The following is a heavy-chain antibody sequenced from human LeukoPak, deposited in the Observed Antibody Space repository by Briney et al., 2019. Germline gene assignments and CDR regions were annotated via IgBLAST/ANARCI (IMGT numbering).Heavy chain of an antibody. V-gene: IGHV3-53*05. CDR2: IYSDDST. Sequence: GGSLRLSCAASGLTVSSNYMSWVRQAPGKGLEWVSVIYSDDSTYYAESARGRFTISRDNSKNTLYLHMNRPRGEDTAVYYCARDGRVGATRLNIWGQGTMVTVSS. CDR1: GLTVSSNY. J-gene: IGHJ3*02. D-gene: IGHD1-26*01. CDR3: ARDGRVGATRLNI.